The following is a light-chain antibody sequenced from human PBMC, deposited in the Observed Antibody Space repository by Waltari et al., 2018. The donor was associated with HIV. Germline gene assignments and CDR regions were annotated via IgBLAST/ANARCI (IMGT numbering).Light chain of an antibody. CDR1: SSDVGGYNH. CDR2: AVS. Sequence: QSALTQPASVSGSPGQSITISCTGTSSDVGGYNHVSWYQQHPGKAPKLMFYAVSNRPSGVSNRFSGSKSGNTASLTISGLQAEDEADYYCTSYTGSTVIFGGGTKLTVL. V-gene: IGLV2-14*03. J-gene: IGLJ2*01. CDR3: TSYTGSTVI.